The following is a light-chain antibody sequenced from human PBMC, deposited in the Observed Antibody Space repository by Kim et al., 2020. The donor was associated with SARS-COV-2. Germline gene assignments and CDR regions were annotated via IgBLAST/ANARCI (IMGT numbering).Light chain of an antibody. CDR2: RNN. Sequence: LTQPPSVSKGLRQTATLTCTGNSNNVGYQGAAWLQQHQGHPPKLLSYRNNNRPSGISERLSASRSGNTASLTITGLQPEDEADYYCSAWDRSLGAHVFGTGTKVTVL. CDR3: SAWDRSLGAHV. V-gene: IGLV10-54*01. CDR1: SNNVGYQG. J-gene: IGLJ1*01.